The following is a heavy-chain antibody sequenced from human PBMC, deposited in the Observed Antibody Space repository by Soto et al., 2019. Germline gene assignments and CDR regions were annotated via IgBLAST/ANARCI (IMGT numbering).Heavy chain of an antibody. CDR3: AKDARLGYCSSTSCYSYYYYGMDV. J-gene: IGHJ6*02. V-gene: IGHV3-30*18. Sequence: QVQLVESGGGVVQPGRSLRLSCAASGFTFSSYSMHWVRQAPGKGLEWVAVISYDGSNKYYADSVKGRFTISRDNSKNTLYLQMNSLRAEDTAVYYCAKDARLGYCSSTSCYSYYYYGMDVWGQGTTVTVSS. CDR2: ISYDGSNK. D-gene: IGHD2-2*02. CDR1: GFTFSSYS.